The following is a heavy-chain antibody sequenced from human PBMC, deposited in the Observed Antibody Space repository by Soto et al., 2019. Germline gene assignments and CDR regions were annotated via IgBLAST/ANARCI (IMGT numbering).Heavy chain of an antibody. CDR3: AKDRQFRSYYESSGHYND. CDR2: ISGRGGVT. CDR1: GFTFRNQD. D-gene: IGHD3-22*01. V-gene: IGHV3-23*01. Sequence: EVQLLESGGGLVQPGGSLRLTCVGSGFTFRNQDMRWVRQAPGKGLEWVSGISGRGGVTYYADSVKGRFTISRDNSKNTLYLKINNLRAKDTAVYYCAKDRQFRSYYESSGHYNDWGQGTLVPVSS. J-gene: IGHJ4*02.